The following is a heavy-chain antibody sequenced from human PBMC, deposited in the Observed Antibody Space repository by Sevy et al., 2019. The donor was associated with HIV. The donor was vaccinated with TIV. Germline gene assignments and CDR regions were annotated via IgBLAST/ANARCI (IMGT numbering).Heavy chain of an antibody. CDR3: ARENIAVAGIGYYFDH. D-gene: IGHD6-19*01. V-gene: IGHV3-33*01. Sequence: GGSLRLSCVASGFTFSTYGMHWVRQAPGKGLEWVAVIWSDGSNKEYVDSVKGRFTISRDNSKDTLYLQMNSLRAEDTAVYYCARENIAVAGIGYYFDHWGQGTLVTVSS. CDR1: GFTFSTYG. J-gene: IGHJ4*02. CDR2: IWSDGSNK.